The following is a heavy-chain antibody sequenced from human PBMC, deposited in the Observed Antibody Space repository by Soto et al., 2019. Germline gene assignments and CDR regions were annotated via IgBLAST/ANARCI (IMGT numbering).Heavy chain of an antibody. CDR1: GGSVSEYF. CDR2: IYYLGST. D-gene: IGHD3-10*01. Sequence: SETLSLTCSVSGGSVSEYFWSWIRQSPGKGLEWIGYIYYLGSTDYNPSLKSRVTISVDTSKRQFSLRLTSVTAADTAVYYCARDGYDGSGSPYPAYWGPGTQVTVSS. J-gene: IGHJ4*02. V-gene: IGHV4-59*02. CDR3: ARDGYDGSGSPYPAY.